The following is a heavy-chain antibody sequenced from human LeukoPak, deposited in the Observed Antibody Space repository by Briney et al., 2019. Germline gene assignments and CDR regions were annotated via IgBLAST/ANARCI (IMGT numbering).Heavy chain of an antibody. D-gene: IGHD1-1*01. J-gene: IGHJ6*03. CDR2: ISSSSSYI. CDR1: GFTFSSYS. CDR3: AKGVREYYYYYMDV. Sequence: GGSLRLSCAASGFTFSSYSMNWVRQAPGKGLEWVSSISSSSSYIYYADSVKGRFTISRDNAKNSLYLQMNSLRAEDMALYYCAKGVREYYYYYMDVWGKGTTVTVSS. V-gene: IGHV3-21*04.